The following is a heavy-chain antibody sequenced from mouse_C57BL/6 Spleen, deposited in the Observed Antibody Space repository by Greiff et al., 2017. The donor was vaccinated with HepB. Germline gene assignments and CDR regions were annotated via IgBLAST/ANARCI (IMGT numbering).Heavy chain of an antibody. Sequence: QVQLQQSGAELVMPGASVKLSCKASGYTFTSYWMHWVKQRPGQGLEWIGEIDPSDSYTNYNQKFKGKSTLTVDKSSSTAYMQLSSLTSEDSAVYYCARKRDDYDWYFDVWGTGTTVTVCS. D-gene: IGHD2-4*01. CDR1: GYTFTSYW. J-gene: IGHJ1*03. V-gene: IGHV1-69*01. CDR3: ARKRDDYDWYFDV. CDR2: IDPSDSYT.